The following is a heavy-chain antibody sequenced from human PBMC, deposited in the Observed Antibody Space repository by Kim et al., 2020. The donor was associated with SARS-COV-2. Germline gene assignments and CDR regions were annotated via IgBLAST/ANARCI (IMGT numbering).Heavy chain of an antibody. D-gene: IGHD2-21*01. Sequence: GGSLRLSCAASGFTFSSYAMHWVRQAPGKGLEWVAVISYDGSNKYYADSVKGRFTISRDNSKNTLYLQMNSLRAEDTAVYYCARVGIAYSGYVRNCGGDCYSGIPGFDYWGQGTLVTVSS. J-gene: IGHJ4*02. V-gene: IGHV3-30-3*01. CDR3: ARVGIAYSGYVRNCGGDCYSGIPGFDY. CDR1: GFTFSSYA. CDR2: ISYDGSNK.